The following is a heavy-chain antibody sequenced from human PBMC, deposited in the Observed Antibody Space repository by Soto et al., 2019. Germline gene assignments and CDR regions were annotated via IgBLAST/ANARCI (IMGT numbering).Heavy chain of an antibody. J-gene: IGHJ6*04. CDR1: AGSISSYY. V-gene: IGHV4-59*01. CDR2: IYYSGST. CDR3: ASLPRMDV. Sequence: SETLSLTCTVSAGSISSYYWSWIRQPPGKGLEWIGYIYYSGSTNYNPSLKSRVTISVDTSKNQFSLKLSSVTAADTAVYYCASLPRMDVWGKGTTVTVSS.